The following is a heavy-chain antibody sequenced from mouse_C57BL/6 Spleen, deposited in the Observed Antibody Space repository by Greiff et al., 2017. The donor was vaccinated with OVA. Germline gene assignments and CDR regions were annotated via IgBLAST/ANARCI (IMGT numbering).Heavy chain of an antibody. CDR1: GYTFTSYW. CDR3: AGSGYSNYVAMDY. V-gene: IGHV1-61*01. D-gene: IGHD2-5*01. J-gene: IGHJ4*01. CDR2: IYPSDSDT. Sequence: VQLQQPGAELVRPGSSVKLSCKASGYTFTSYWMDWVKQRPGQGLEWIGNIYPSDSDTHYNQKFKDKATLTVDKSSSTAYMQLSSLTSEDSAVCYCAGSGYSNYVAMDYWGQGTSVTVSS.